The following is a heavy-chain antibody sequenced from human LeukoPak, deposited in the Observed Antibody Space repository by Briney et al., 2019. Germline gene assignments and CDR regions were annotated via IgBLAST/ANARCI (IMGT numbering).Heavy chain of an antibody. J-gene: IGHJ4*02. V-gene: IGHV3-21*01. D-gene: IGHD2-2*01. Sequence: KSGGSLRLSCAASGFTFSSYAMEWVRQAPGKGLEWVSSITGSSDSKYYADSVKGRFTISRDNAKNSVYLQMNSLRAEDTAVYYCARLVCSTIPCYGKFYFDSWGQGTLVPVSS. CDR3: ARLVCSTIPCYGKFYFDS. CDR2: ITGSSDSK. CDR1: GFTFSSYA.